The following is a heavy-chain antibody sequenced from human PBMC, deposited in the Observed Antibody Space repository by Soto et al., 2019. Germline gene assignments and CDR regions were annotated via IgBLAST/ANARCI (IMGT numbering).Heavy chain of an antibody. D-gene: IGHD5-12*01. CDR3: ARGAGNRVGYGMDV. CDR1: GGSISSYY. Sequence: PSETLSLTCTVSGGSISSYYWSWIRQPAGKGLVWIGRIYTSGSTNYNPSLKSRVTMSVDTSKNHFSLKLSSVTAADTAVYYCARGAGNRVGYGMDVWGQGTTVTVSS. CDR2: IYTSGST. J-gene: IGHJ6*02. V-gene: IGHV4-4*07.